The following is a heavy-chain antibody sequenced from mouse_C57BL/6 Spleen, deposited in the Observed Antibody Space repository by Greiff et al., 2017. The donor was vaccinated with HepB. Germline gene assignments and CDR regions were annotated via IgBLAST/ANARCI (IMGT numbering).Heavy chain of an antibody. J-gene: IGHJ3*01. V-gene: IGHV1-50*01. CDR3: AIDYYGSSYGTY. D-gene: IGHD1-1*01. Sequence: VQLQQSGAELVKPGASVKLSCKASGYTFISYWMQWVKQRPGQGLEWIGEIDPSDSYTNYNQKFKGKATLTVDTSSSTAYMQLSSLTSEDSAVYYCAIDYYGSSYGTYWGQGTLVTVSA. CDR1: GYTFISYW. CDR2: IDPSDSYT.